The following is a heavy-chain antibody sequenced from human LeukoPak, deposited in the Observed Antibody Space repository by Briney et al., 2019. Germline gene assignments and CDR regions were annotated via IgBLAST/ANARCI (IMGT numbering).Heavy chain of an antibody. CDR1: GGSISSGGYY. Sequence: SETLSLTCTVSGGSISSGGYYWNWIRQHPGKGLEWIGYIYYSGSTYYNPPLKSRLTISVDTSKNQFSLKLTSLTAADTAVYYCATASPSFYYGSGGQYFDYWGQGTLVTVSS. J-gene: IGHJ4*02. CDR2: IYYSGST. D-gene: IGHD3-10*01. V-gene: IGHV4-31*03. CDR3: ATASPSFYYGSGGQYFDY.